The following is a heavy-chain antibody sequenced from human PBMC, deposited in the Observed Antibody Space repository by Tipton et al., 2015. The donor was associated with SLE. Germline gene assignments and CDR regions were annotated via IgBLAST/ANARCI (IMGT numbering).Heavy chain of an antibody. CDR3: AREGFWTKHFDY. CDR2: IYTSGST. V-gene: IGHV4-38-2*02. J-gene: IGHJ4*02. Sequence: PGLVKPSETLSLTCAVSDYSISTGYYWGWIRQPPGKGLEWIGYIYTSGSTNYNPSLKSRVTISVDTSKNQFSLKLSSVTAADTAVYYCAREGFWTKHFDYWGQGTLVTVSS. D-gene: IGHD3/OR15-3a*01. CDR1: DYSISTGYY.